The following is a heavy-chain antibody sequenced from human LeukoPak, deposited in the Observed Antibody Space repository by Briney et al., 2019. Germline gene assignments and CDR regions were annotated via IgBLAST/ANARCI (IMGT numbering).Heavy chain of an antibody. CDR2: IYTSGST. Sequence: PSETLSLTCTVSGGSNSSYYWSWIRQPPGKGLEWIGYIYTSGSTNYNPSLKSRVTISVDTSKNQFSLKLSSVTAADTAVYYCARRRYGYPGFFDYWGQGTLVTVSS. J-gene: IGHJ4*02. V-gene: IGHV4-4*09. D-gene: IGHD5-18*01. CDR1: GGSNSSYY. CDR3: ARRRYGYPGFFDY.